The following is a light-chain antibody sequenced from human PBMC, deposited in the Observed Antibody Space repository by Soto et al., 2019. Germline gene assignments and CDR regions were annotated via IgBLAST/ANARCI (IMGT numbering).Light chain of an antibody. CDR1: QSVSGY. Sequence: EIFLTQSPATLSLTPVHTATLSCRASQSVSGYLGWYQQKPGQAPRLLIYGASRRATGIPDRFSGSGSGTDFTLTISRLEPEDFAVYYCQQYDNSPLTFGGGTKVDIK. J-gene: IGKJ4*01. CDR2: GAS. CDR3: QQYDNSPLT. V-gene: IGKV3-20*01.